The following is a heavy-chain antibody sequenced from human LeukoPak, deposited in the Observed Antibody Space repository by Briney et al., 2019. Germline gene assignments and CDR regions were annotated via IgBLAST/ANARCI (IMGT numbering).Heavy chain of an antibody. D-gene: IGHD2-2*01. V-gene: IGHV4-39*01. J-gene: IGHJ6*02. CDR3: ACQDCSSTSCYYYYYYGVDV. CDR1: GGSISSSSYY. CDR2: IYYSGST. Sequence: SETLSLTCTVSGGSISSSSYYWGWIRQPPGKGLEWIGSIYYSGSTYYNPSLKSRVTISVDTSKNQFSLKLSSVTAADTAVYYCACQDCSSTSCYYYYYYGVDVWGQGTTVTVSS.